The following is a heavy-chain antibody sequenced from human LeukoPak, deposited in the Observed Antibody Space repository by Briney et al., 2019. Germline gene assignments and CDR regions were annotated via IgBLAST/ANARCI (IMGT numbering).Heavy chain of an antibody. CDR1: GFTFYNYA. J-gene: IGHJ4*02. V-gene: IGHV3-23*01. CDR3: AKRGVQQWLVDWYFDY. D-gene: IGHD6-19*01. CDR2: ICGSGGST. Sequence: GGSLRLSSAASGFTFYNYAMSWVRQAPGKGLEWVSGICGSGGSTFYAESVKGRFTISRDNSKLYLQMNSLRAEDTAVYYCAKRGVQQWLVDWYFDYWGQGTLVTVSS.